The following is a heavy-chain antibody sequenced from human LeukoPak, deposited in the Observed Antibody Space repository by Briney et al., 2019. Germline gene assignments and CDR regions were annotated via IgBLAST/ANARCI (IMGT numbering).Heavy chain of an antibody. CDR3: ARDPGSKPYYYYYYMDV. CDR2: ISSSSSYI. V-gene: IGHV3-21*01. Sequence: GGSLRLSCAASGFTFSSYRMNWVRQAPGKGLEWVSSISSSSSYIYYADSVKGRFTISRDNAKNSLYLQMNSLRAEDTAVYYCARDPGSKPYYYYYYMDVWGKGTTVTVSS. D-gene: IGHD3-10*01. J-gene: IGHJ6*03. CDR1: GFTFSSYR.